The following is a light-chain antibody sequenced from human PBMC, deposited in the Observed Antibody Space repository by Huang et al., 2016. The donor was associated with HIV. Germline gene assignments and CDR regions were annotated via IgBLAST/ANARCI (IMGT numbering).Light chain of an antibody. Sequence: IVMTQSPDSLAVSLGETVIINCESSQSLLFRSNNKTCLAWDQQKPGQPPTLLMSWASTRGSGVPSRFSGGGSGTDFTLTISSLQAEDGAVYFCQQYFDVPWTFGRGTKVEIK. V-gene: IGKV4-1*01. CDR3: QQYFDVPWT. CDR2: WAS. J-gene: IGKJ1*01. CDR1: QSLLFRSNNKTC.